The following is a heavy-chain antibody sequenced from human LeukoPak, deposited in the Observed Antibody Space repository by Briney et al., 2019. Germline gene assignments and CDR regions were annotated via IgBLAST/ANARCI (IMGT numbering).Heavy chain of an antibody. J-gene: IGHJ4*02. CDR3: ARSISSYSYFDF. Sequence: SETLSLTGTVSGASMTNYFWSWIRQPAGKGLEWIGRIYTSGDTNYNATLSSRVAMSLDTSRNQFSLKLRSVTAADTAVYYCARSISSYSYFDFWGQGTLVTVSS. CDR1: GASMTNYF. CDR2: IYTSGDT. V-gene: IGHV4-4*07. D-gene: IGHD2-15*01.